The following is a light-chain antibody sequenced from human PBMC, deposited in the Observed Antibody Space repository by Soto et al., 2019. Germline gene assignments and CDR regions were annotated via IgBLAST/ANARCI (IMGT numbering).Light chain of an antibody. CDR1: QSVLYSSNNKNY. CDR3: RQYGSSPPIT. J-gene: IGKJ5*01. CDR2: CAS. V-gene: IGKV4-1*01. Sequence: LAVSLRERATINCKSSQSVLYSSNNKNYLAWYQQKPGQPPKLLIYCASTRESGVPDRFSGSGSGTDFTLTISRLEPEDFAVYYCRQYGSSPPITFGQGTRLDIK.